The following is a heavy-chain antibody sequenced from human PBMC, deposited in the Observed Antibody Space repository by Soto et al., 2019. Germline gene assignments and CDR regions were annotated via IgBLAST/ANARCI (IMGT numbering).Heavy chain of an antibody. V-gene: IGHV4-39*01. CDR1: GGSISSSSYY. CDR3: ARLPTRSTKPFDY. D-gene: IGHD6-13*01. Sequence: TSETLSLTCTVSGGSISSSSYYWGWIRQPPGKGLEWIGSIYYSGSTYYNPSLKSRVTISVDTSKNQFSLKLSSVTAADTAVYYCARLPTRSTKPFDYWGQGTLVTVSS. CDR2: IYYSGST. J-gene: IGHJ4*02.